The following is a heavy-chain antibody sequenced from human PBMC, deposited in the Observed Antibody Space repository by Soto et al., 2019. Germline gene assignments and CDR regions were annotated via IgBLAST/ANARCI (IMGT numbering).Heavy chain of an antibody. CDR2: IYYSGST. V-gene: IGHV4-59*08. D-gene: IGHD3-10*01. Sequence: SETLSLTCTVSGGSISSYYWSWIRQPPGKGLEWIGYIYYSGSTNYNPSLKSRVTISLDTSKNQFSLKLSSVTAADTAVYYCARRGAMVRGLITSLGHFDPWGQGTLVTVSS. CDR3: ARRGAMVRGLITSLGHFDP. J-gene: IGHJ5*02. CDR1: GGSISSYY.